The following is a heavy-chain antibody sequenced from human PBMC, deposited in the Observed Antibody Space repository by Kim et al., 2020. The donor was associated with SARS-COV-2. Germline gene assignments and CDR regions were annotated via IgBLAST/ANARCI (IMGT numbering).Heavy chain of an antibody. J-gene: IGHJ5*02. Sequence: SETLSLTCTVSGGSISSSSYYWGWIRQPPGKGLEWIGSIYYSGSTYYNPSLKSRVTISVDTSKNQFSLKLSSVTAADTAVYYCARLPRDFWSGYGYNWFDPWGQGTLVTVSS. D-gene: IGHD3-3*01. CDR2: IYYSGST. V-gene: IGHV4-39*01. CDR3: ARLPRDFWSGYGYNWFDP. CDR1: GGSISSSSYY.